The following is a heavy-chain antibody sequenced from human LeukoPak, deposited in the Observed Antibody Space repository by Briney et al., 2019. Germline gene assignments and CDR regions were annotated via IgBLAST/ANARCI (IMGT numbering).Heavy chain of an antibody. V-gene: IGHV3-74*01. CDR2: INSDGSST. Sequence: GVLRLSCAASGFTFSSYWMHWVRQAPGKGLVWVSRINSDGSSTNYADSVKGRFTISRDNAKNTLYLQMNILRAEDTAVYYCARVAYSSGWGPGYWGQGTLVTVSS. J-gene: IGHJ4*02. D-gene: IGHD6-19*01. CDR3: ARVAYSSGWGPGY. CDR1: GFTFSSYW.